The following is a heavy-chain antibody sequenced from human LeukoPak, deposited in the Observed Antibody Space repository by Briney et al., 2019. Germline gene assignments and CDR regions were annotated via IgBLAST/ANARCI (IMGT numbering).Heavy chain of an antibody. CDR3: ARVGRDYGDYDY. D-gene: IGHD4-17*01. V-gene: IGHV4-59*01. J-gene: IGHJ4*02. CDR1: GGSISSYY. Sequence: SETLSLTCTVSGGSISSYYWGWIRQPPGKGLEWIGYIYYSGSTNYNPSLKSRVTISVDTSKNQFSLKLSSVTAADTAVYYCARVGRDYGDYDYWGQGTLVTVSS. CDR2: IYYSGST.